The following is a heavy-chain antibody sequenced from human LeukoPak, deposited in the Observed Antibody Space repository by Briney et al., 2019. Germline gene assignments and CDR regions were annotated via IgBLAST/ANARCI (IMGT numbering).Heavy chain of an antibody. D-gene: IGHD3-22*01. CDR1: GYTFTGHY. J-gene: IGHJ4*02. CDR2: INPNSGGT. CDR3: ARGDHYYDSSGYFFGDY. Sequence: ASVKVSCKASGYTFTGHYMHWVRQAPGQGLEWMGWINPNSGGTNYAQKFQGWVTMTRDTSISTAYMELSRLRSDDTAVCYCARGDHYYDSSGYFFGDYWGQGTLVTVSS. V-gene: IGHV1-2*04.